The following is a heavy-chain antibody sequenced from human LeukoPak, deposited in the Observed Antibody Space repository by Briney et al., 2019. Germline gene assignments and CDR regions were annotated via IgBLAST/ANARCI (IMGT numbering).Heavy chain of an antibody. CDR3: AKVPYIVVVPAAIGLLDY. Sequence: GGSLRLSCAASGVTFSRYAMSWVRQAPGKGLEWVSAISGSGGSTYYADSVKGRFTISRDNSKNTLYLQMNSLRAEDTAVYYCAKVPYIVVVPAAIGLLDYWGQGTLVTVSS. CDR2: ISGSGGST. V-gene: IGHV3-23*01. CDR1: GVTFSRYA. D-gene: IGHD2-2*02. J-gene: IGHJ4*02.